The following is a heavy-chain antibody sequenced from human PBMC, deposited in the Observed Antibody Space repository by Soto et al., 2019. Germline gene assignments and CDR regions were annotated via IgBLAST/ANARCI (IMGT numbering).Heavy chain of an antibody. D-gene: IGHD6-19*01. V-gene: IGHV1-8*01. Sequence: QVQLVQSGAEVKKPGASVKVSCKASGYTFTSYDINWGRPATGQGLAWMGWMNPNSGNTGYAQKFQGRVTMTRNISISTAYMELSSMRYEDTAVYYCARERAVAGFDYWGQGTLVTVSS. CDR2: MNPNSGNT. J-gene: IGHJ4*02. CDR1: GYTFTSYD. CDR3: ARERAVAGFDY.